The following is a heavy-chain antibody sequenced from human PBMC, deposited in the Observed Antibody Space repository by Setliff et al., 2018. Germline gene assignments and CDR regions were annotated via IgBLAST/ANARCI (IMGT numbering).Heavy chain of an antibody. D-gene: IGHD2-15*01. CDR2: IYYSGNT. CDR3: ARGHCSSGECPNYFDP. Sequence: SETLSLTCTVSGGSMIGGHYYWSWIRQLPGKGLEWVAYIYYSGNTYYNPSLKSRVTISVDTSKNQFSLKINSVTAADTAVYYCARGHCSSGECPNYFDPWGQGTQVTVSS. J-gene: IGHJ5*02. V-gene: IGHV4-31*03. CDR1: GGSMIGGHYY.